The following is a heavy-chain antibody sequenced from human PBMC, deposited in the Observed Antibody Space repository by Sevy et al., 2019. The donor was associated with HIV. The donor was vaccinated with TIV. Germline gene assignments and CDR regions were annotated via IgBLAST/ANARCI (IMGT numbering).Heavy chain of an antibody. CDR3: ARAHNPGYYDFDY. V-gene: IGHV3-13*01. CDR2: IGTAGDT. CDR1: GFTFSSYA. J-gene: IGHJ4*02. Sequence: RGSLRLSCAASGFTFSSYAMHWVRQTTGKDLEGVSAIGTAGDTYYPGSVKGRFTISRENAKNSLYLQMNTLRARDTAVYYSARAHNPGYYDFDYRGQGTVVSVSS. D-gene: IGHD3-22*01.